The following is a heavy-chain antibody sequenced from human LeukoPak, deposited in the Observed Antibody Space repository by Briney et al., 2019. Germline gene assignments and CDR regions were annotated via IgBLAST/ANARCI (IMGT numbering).Heavy chain of an antibody. CDR3: AKDVGEWLVTDAFHI. CDR1: GFTISNYE. V-gene: IGHV3-48*03. CDR2: IRRSGSII. D-gene: IGHD3-16*01. Sequence: PGGSLRLSCAASGFTISNYEMNWVRQAPGKGLEWVSHIRRSGSIIYYADSVKGRFTISRDNAKNSLYLQMNSLRAEDTAVYYCAKDVGEWLVTDAFHIWGQGTRVTVSS. J-gene: IGHJ3*02.